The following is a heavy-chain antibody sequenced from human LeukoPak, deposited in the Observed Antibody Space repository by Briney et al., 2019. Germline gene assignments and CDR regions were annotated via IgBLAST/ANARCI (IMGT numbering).Heavy chain of an antibody. CDR2: IKQDGSEK. CDR1: GFTFSSYA. V-gene: IGHV3-7*01. D-gene: IGHD3-22*01. CDR3: ARSGGITMIVVVPYYFDY. Sequence: GGSLRLSCAASGFTFSSYAMSWVRQAPGKGLEWVANIKQDGSEKYYVDSVKGRFTISRDNAKNSLYLQMNSLRAEDTAVYYCARSGGITMIVVVPYYFDYWGQGTLVTVSS. J-gene: IGHJ4*02.